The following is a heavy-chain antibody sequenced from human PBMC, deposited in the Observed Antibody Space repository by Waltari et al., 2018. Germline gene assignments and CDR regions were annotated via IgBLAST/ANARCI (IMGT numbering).Heavy chain of an antibody. CDR2: IIPIFGTA. V-gene: IGHV1-69*05. Sequence: QVQLVQSGAAVTKPGSSVQVSCKASVGTFSSYAISWVRQAPGQGLEWMGGIIPIFGTANYAQKFQGRVTITTDESTSTAYMELSSLRSEDTAVYYCAREEVSTLRYYYGMDVWGQGTTVTVSS. CDR3: AREEVSTLRYYYGMDV. D-gene: IGHD2-8*01. J-gene: IGHJ6*02. CDR1: VGTFSSYA.